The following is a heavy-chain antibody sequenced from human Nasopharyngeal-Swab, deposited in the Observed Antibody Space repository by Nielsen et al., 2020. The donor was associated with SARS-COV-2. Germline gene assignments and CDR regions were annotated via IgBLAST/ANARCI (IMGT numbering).Heavy chain of an antibody. Sequence: SETLSLTCTVSGVSTTSQFWSWTRQPPGKGLEWLGFISHNSGTSYNPSLKSRVTMFMDTSKNQFSLRLRSVTAADTAVYYCAKEGATGWFDPWGQGTLVTVSS. CDR2: ISHNSGT. J-gene: IGHJ5*02. CDR3: AKEGATGWFDP. V-gene: IGHV4-59*11. CDR1: GVSTTSQF.